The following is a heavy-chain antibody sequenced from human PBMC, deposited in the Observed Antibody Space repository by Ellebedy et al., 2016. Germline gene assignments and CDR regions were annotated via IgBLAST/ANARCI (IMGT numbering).Heavy chain of an antibody. V-gene: IGHV4-4*07. D-gene: IGHD2-2*01. CDR2: IYTSQST. CDR1: GGSISSYY. J-gene: IGHJ4*02. Sequence: SETLSLXXTVSGGSISSYYWSWIRQPAGKGLEWIGRIYTSQSTNYNPSLKSRVTMSVDTSKSQFSLNLSSVTAADTAMYYCAREKADNARSFDYWGQGTLFTVSS. CDR3: AREKADNARSFDY.